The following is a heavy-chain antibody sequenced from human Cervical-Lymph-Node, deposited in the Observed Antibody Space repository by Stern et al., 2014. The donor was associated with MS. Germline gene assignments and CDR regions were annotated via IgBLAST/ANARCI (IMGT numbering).Heavy chain of an antibody. J-gene: IGHJ6*02. D-gene: IGHD3-10*01. CDR2: IIPIFVTP. CDR3: AGATSGSGTFSDAMDV. Sequence: QVQLVQSGAEVKKPGSSVKVSCKASGGTFGSYVISWVRHAPGQGFEWMGGIIPIFVTPNYAHDFQGRVTITADESTRTAYMELSGLRYEDTAVYYCAGATSGSGTFSDAMDVWGQGTTVIVSS. CDR1: GGTFGSYV. V-gene: IGHV1-69*01.